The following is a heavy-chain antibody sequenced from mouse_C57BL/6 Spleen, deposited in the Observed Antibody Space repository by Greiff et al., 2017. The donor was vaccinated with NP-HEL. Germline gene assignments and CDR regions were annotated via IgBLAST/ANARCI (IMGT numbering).Heavy chain of an antibody. J-gene: IGHJ4*01. CDR3: ASNGNSYYYAMDY. V-gene: IGHV1-64*01. D-gene: IGHD2-1*01. CDR2: IHPNSGST. Sequence: QVQLQQSGAELVKPGASVKLSCKASGYTFTSYWMHWVKQRPGQGLEWIGMIHPNSGSTNYNEKFKSKATLTVDKSSSTAYMQLSSLTSEDSAVYYCASNGNSYYYAMDYWGKGTSVTVSS. CDR1: GYTFTSYW.